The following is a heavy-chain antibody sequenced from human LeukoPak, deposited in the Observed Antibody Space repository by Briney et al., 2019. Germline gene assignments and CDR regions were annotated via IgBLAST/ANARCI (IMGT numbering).Heavy chain of an antibody. J-gene: IGHJ4*02. V-gene: IGHV4-34*01. CDR3: ARGQARGVVVVVAATTPLFDY. Sequence: SETLSLTCAVYGGSFSGYYWSWIRQPPGKGLEWIGEINHSGSTNYNPSLKSRVTISVDTSKNQFSLKLSSVTAADTAVYYCARGQARGVVVVVAATTPLFDYWGQGTLVTVSS. CDR1: GGSFSGYY. D-gene: IGHD2-15*01. CDR2: INHSGST.